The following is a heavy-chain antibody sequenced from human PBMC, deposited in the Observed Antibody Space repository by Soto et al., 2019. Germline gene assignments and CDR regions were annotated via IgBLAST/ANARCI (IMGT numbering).Heavy chain of an antibody. CDR3: ARHIAGYGELGY. CDR1: GGSIGTYY. V-gene: IGHV4-59*08. D-gene: IGHD4-17*01. J-gene: IGHJ4*02. CDR2: VDYSGST. Sequence: SETLSLTCTVSGGSIGTYYWRWIRQPPGKGLEWIGFVDYSGSTKYKPSLESRVTISLDTSNNQFSLNLRSVTAADTAVYYCARHIAGYGELGYWGQGTLVTVS.